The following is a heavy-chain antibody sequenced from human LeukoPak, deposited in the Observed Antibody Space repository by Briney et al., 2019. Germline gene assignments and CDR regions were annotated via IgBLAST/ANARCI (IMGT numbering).Heavy chain of an antibody. Sequence: ASVKVSCKVSGYTLTELSMHWVRQAPGKGLEWMGGFDPEDGETIYAQKFQGRVTMTEDTSTDTAYMELSSLRSEDTAVYYCATAHCSGGSCFTAFDIWGQGTMVTVSS. V-gene: IGHV1-24*01. D-gene: IGHD2-15*01. J-gene: IGHJ3*02. CDR2: FDPEDGET. CDR3: ATAHCSGGSCFTAFDI. CDR1: GYTLTELS.